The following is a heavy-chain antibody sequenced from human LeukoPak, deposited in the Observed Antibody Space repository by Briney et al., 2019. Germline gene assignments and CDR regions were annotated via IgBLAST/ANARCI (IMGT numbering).Heavy chain of an antibody. J-gene: IGHJ4*02. Sequence: GGSLRLSCAASGFTFSSYSMNWVRQAPGKGLEWVSSISGSGGSTDYADSVKGRFTISRDNSRNMVFLQMNRLRPEDAAVYYCAKAPVTTCRGAYCYPFDYWGQGTLVTVSS. CDR3: AKAPVTTCRGAYCYPFDY. CDR2: ISGSGGST. CDR1: GFTFSSYS. V-gene: IGHV3-23*01. D-gene: IGHD2-21*01.